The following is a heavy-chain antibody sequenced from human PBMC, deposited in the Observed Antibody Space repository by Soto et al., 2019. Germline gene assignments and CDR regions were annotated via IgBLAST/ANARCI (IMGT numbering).Heavy chain of an antibody. D-gene: IGHD1-26*01. CDR2: IYWDDDK. V-gene: IGHV2-5*02. Sequence: SGPTLVNPTQTLTLTCTFSGFSLSTSGVGVGWIRQPPGKALEYLALIYWDDDKRYSPSLKSRLTITKDTSKNQVVLTMTNMGPVDTATYYCAHRLEYSGSWEVRWFDPWGQGTLVTVSS. J-gene: IGHJ5*02. CDR3: AHRLEYSGSWEVRWFDP. CDR1: GFSLSTSGVG.